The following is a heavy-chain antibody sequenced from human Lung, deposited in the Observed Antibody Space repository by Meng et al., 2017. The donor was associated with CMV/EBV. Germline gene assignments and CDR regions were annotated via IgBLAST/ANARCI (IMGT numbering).Heavy chain of an antibody. J-gene: IGHJ2*01. CDR1: GFTFSSYE. V-gene: IGHV3-48*03. Sequence: GGSXRLXCAASGFTFSSYEMNWVRQAPGKGLEWVSYISSSGSTIYYADSVKGQFTISRDNAKNSLYLQMNSLRAEDTAVYYCARDSPLFVPAAHWYFDLXGRGXLVTVSS. CDR3: ARDSPLFVPAAHWYFDL. D-gene: IGHD2-2*01. CDR2: ISSSGSTI.